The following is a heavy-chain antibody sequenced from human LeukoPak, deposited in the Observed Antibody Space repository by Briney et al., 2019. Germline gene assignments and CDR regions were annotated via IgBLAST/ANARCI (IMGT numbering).Heavy chain of an antibody. CDR3: ARDRDTITMIGLGAFDI. V-gene: IGHV1-18*01. J-gene: IGHJ3*02. D-gene: IGHD3-22*01. CDR2: ISAYNGNT. CDR1: GYTFTSYG. Sequence: ASVKVSCKASGYTFTSYGISWVRQAPGQGLEWMGWISAYNGNTNYAQKLQGRVTMTTDTSTSTAYMELRSLRSDDTAVYYCARDRDTITMIGLGAFDIWGQGTMVTVSS.